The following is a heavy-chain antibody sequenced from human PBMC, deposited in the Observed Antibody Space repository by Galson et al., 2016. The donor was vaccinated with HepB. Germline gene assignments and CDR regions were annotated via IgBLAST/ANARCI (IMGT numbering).Heavy chain of an antibody. CDR3: ARDLDVAESSGWTDAFDL. CDR2: IQHDGTKQ. CDR1: GFTFSRYW. Sequence: SLRLSCAASGFTFSRYWMNWVRQAPGKGLEWVANIQHDGTKQYYVDSVKGRFAISRDNAKNSLYLQMNSLRAEDTAVYYCARDLDVAESSGWTDAFDLWGQGAMVTVSS. V-gene: IGHV3-7*03. D-gene: IGHD6-19*01. J-gene: IGHJ3*01.